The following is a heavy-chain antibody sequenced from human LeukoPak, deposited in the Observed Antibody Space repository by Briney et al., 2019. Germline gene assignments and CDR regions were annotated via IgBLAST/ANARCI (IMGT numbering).Heavy chain of an antibody. CDR1: GYTFTKYG. V-gene: IGHV1-18*01. D-gene: IGHD2-8*02. CDR3: AIHYWSGDY. Sequence: ASVKVSCKASGYTFTKYGITWVRQAPGQGLEWMGWISTYNGNTNYAQKLQGRVTMTTDTSTSTAYMELRSLRSEDTAVYYCAIHYWSGDYWGQGTLVTVSS. CDR2: ISTYNGNT. J-gene: IGHJ4*02.